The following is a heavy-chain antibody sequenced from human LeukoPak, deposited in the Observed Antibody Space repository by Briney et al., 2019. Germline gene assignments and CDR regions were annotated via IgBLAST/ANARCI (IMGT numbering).Heavy chain of an antibody. V-gene: IGHV4-39*01. J-gene: IGHJ4*02. CDR1: GGSISSSSYY. Sequence: SETLSLTCTVSGGSISSSSYYWGWIRQPPGKGLEWIGSIYYSGSTYYNPSLKSRVTISVDTSKNQFSLKLSSVTAADTAVYYCARLWLLEYYFDYWGQGTLVTVSS. CDR3: ARLWLLEYYFDY. D-gene: IGHD3-9*01. CDR2: IYYSGST.